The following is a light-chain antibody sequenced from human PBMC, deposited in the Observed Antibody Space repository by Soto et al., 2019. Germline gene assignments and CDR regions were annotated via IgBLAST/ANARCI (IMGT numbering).Light chain of an antibody. J-gene: IGKJ5*01. V-gene: IGKV3-20*01. Sequence: EIVLTQSRATMPLSPGQRYTRSWMDSQRLSASDIAWYQQKPGQAHKFLIYGVYSRATGIPDRFSGSGSGTDFTLTIRRLEPEDFAVYHCQKYDSSPLIPLGRGTRVEIK. CDR3: QKYDSSPLIP. CDR2: GVY. CDR1: QRLSASD.